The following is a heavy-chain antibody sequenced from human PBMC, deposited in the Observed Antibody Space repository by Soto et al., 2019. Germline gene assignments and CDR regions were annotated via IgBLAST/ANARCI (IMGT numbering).Heavy chain of an antibody. J-gene: IGHJ4*02. CDR2: ISGSGSTT. CDR1: GFAFSTYA. V-gene: IGHV3-23*01. CDR3: ATKAGYCSRSICYTFDH. D-gene: IGHD2-2*01. Sequence: PGGSLRLSCAASGFAFSTYAMSWVRQAPGKGLEWVSSISGSGSTTDHADSVKGRFTISRDNSKNTLYLQMNSLRAEDTAVYYCATKAGYCSRSICYTFDHWGQGALVTVSS.